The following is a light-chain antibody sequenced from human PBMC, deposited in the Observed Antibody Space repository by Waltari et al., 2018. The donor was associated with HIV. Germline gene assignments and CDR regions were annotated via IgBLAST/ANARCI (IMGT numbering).Light chain of an antibody. Sequence: QSALTQPRSVSGSPGQSVTLSCTGTSSDVGAYDYVSWFQQYPGKAPKLIMSDVTKRPSGVPDRFSGSKSGNTASLAISGLQVEDEADYYCCSYTGSYVVFGGGTKLTVL. CDR3: CSYTGSYVV. CDR2: DVT. CDR1: SSDVGAYDY. J-gene: IGLJ2*01. V-gene: IGLV2-11*01.